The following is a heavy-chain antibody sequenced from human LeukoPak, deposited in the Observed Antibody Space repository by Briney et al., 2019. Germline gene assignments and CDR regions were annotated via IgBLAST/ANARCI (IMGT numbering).Heavy chain of an antibody. CDR2: ISSSSSTI. Sequence: GGSLRLSCAASGFTFSSYSMNWVRQAPGKGLEWVSYISSSSSTIYYADSVKGRFTISRDNAKNSLYLQMNSLRAEDTAVYYCAKGRSSRRYYYYGMDVWGQGTTVTVSS. V-gene: IGHV3-48*04. CDR1: GFTFSSYS. CDR3: AKGRSSRRYYYYGMDV. D-gene: IGHD6-13*01. J-gene: IGHJ6*02.